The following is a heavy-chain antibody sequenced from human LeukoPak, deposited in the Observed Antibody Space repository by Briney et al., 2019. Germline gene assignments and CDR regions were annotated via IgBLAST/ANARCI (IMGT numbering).Heavy chain of an antibody. Sequence: SETLSLTCAVYGGSFSGYYWSWIRQPPGKGLEWIGEINHSGSTNYNPSLRSRVTISVDTSKNQFSLKLSSVTAADTAVYHCAREAMYSYGNNFDYWGQGTLVTVSS. CDR1: GGSFSGYY. CDR3: AREAMYSYGNNFDY. D-gene: IGHD5-18*01. CDR2: INHSGST. V-gene: IGHV4-34*01. J-gene: IGHJ4*02.